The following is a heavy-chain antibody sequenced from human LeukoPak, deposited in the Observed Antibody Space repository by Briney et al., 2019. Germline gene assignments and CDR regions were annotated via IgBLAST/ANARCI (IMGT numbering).Heavy chain of an antibody. CDR1: RGSHW. V-gene: IGHV3-7*01. D-gene: IGHD2-2*01. J-gene: IGHJ4*02. Sequence: PGGSLRLSCVGARGSHWMWWVRQAQGKGLEWVANIKQDGSQKYYMDSVKGRFTISRDNAKSSLFLQMNNLRVEDTAVYYCTRDQPWGQGTLVTVSS. CDR3: TRDQP. CDR2: IKQDGSQK.